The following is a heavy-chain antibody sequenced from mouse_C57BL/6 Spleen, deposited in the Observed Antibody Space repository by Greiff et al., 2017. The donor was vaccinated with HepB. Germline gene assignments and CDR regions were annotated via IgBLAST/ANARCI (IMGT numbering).Heavy chain of an antibody. CDR1: GFTFSSYA. D-gene: IGHD4-1*02. CDR3: ARESTSNSFAY. J-gene: IGHJ3*01. Sequence: DVQLVESGGGLVKPGGSLKLSCAASGFTFSSYAMSWVRQTPEKRLEWVATISDGGSYTYYPDNVKGRFTISRDNAKNNLYLQMSHLKSEDTAMYYCARESTSNSFAYWGQGTLVTVSA. CDR2: ISDGGSYT. V-gene: IGHV5-4*01.